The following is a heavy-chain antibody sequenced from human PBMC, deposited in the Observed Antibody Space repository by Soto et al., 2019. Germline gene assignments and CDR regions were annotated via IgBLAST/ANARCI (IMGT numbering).Heavy chain of an antibody. CDR3: AKDFSGGSYYTADY. V-gene: IGHV3-30*18. J-gene: IGHJ4*02. CDR2: ISYDGSNK. Sequence: QVQLVESGGGVVQPGRSLRLSCAASGFTFSSYGMHWVRQAPGKGLEWVAVISYDGSNKYYADSVKGRFTISRDNSKNTLYIQMNSLRAEDTAVYYCAKDFSGGSYYTADYWGQGTRVTVSS. D-gene: IGHD1-26*01. CDR1: GFTFSSYG.